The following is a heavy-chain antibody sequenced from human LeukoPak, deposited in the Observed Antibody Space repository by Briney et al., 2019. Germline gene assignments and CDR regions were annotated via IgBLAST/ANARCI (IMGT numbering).Heavy chain of an antibody. D-gene: IGHD1-26*01. CDR3: ARRRGAYFDY. CDR1: GYSISSGYY. Sequence: MASETLSLTCAVSGYSISSGYYWGWIRQPPGKGLEWIGSIYHSGSTYYNPSLKSRVTISVDTSKNQFSLKLSSVTAADTVVYYCARRRGAYFDYWGQGTLVTVSS. V-gene: IGHV4-38-2*01. J-gene: IGHJ4*02. CDR2: IYHSGST.